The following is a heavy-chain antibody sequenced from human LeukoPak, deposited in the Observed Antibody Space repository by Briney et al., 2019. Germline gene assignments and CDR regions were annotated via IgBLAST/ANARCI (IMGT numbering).Heavy chain of an antibody. D-gene: IGHD4-17*01. CDR1: GFTFGSYW. CDR2: IKQDGSEK. CDR3: ARDSHGDYGV. Sequence: GGSLRLSCAASGFTFGSYWMSWVRQAPGKGLEWVANIKQDGSEKYYVDSVKGRFTISRDNAKNTLYLQMNSLRAEDTAVYYCARDSHGDYGVWGQGTLVTVSS. J-gene: IGHJ4*02. V-gene: IGHV3-7*01.